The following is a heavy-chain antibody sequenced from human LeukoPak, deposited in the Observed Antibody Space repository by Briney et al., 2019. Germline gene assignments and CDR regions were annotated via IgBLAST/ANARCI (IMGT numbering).Heavy chain of an antibody. CDR1: GGTFSIYA. J-gene: IGHJ5*02. Sequence: SVKVSCTASGGTFSIYAISWVRQAPGQGLEWMGGIIPIFGTANYAQKFQGRVTITADESTSTAYMELSSLRSEDTAVYYCARKTGRGYCSGGSCSSWFDPWGQGTLVTVSS. CDR2: IIPIFGTA. V-gene: IGHV1-69*01. D-gene: IGHD2-15*01. CDR3: ARKTGRGYCSGGSCSSWFDP.